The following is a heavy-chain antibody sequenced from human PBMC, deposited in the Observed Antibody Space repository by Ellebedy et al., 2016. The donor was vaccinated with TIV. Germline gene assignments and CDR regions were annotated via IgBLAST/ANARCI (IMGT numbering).Heavy chain of an antibody. CDR3: ARGIGGHGDWYCDL. V-gene: IGHV3-7*01. CDR2: IKEDGSEK. D-gene: IGHD4-23*01. J-gene: IGHJ2*01. Sequence: GGSLRLXXAASGFSFSSFWLSWVPQAPGKGLGWVANIKEDGSEKHHAASVKDRFTIARGNDKNSLYLQMNSLRAEDTAVYYCARGIGGHGDWYCDLWGRGTLVTVSS. CDR1: GFSFSSFW.